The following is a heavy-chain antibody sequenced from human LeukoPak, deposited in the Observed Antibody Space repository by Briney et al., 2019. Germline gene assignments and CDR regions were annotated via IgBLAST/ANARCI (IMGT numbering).Heavy chain of an antibody. D-gene: IGHD4-17*01. Sequence: PGGSLRLSCAASGFTFSSYWMSLVRQAPGKGLEWVANIKQDGSQKYYVDSVKGRFTISRDNAKNSLYLQMNSLRAEDTAVYYCARGGTTVTPKNCDFWGQGTLVTVSS. J-gene: IGHJ4*02. CDR3: ARGGTTVTPKNCDF. V-gene: IGHV3-7*01. CDR1: GFTFSSYW. CDR2: IKQDGSQK.